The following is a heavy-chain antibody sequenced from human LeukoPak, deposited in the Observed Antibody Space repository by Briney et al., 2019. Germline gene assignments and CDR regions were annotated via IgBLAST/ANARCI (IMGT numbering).Heavy chain of an antibody. CDR1: GYTFTSYA. J-gene: IGHJ6*04. CDR3: ARGGYYGSGSYYTVGYYGMDV. Sequence: ASVKASCKASGYTFTSYAMHWVRQAPGQRLEWMGWINAGNGNTKYSQKFQGRVTITRDTSGSTAYMELSSLRSEDTAVYYCARGGYYGSGSYYTVGYYGMDVWGKGTTVTVSS. D-gene: IGHD3-10*01. CDR2: INAGNGNT. V-gene: IGHV1-3*01.